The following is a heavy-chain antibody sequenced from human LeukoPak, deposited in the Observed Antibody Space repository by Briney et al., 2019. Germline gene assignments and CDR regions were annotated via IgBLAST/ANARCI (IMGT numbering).Heavy chain of an antibody. CDR3: AREASRIEDSRSHHFDH. J-gene: IGHJ4*02. V-gene: IGHV1-46*01. CDR1: GYTFTNYY. Sequence: ASVKVSCKASGYTFTNYYIHWVRQAPGQGLEWMGIINPSGGSTTYAQKFQGRVTMTRDTSTSTVYMELSSLRSEDTAVYYCAREASRIEDSRSHHFDHWGQGTLVTVSS. CDR2: INPSGGST. D-gene: IGHD6-6*01.